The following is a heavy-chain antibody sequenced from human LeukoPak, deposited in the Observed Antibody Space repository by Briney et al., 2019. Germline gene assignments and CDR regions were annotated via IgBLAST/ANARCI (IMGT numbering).Heavy chain of an antibody. Sequence: HGESLKISXKGSGYSFTSYWIGWVRQMPGKGLEWMGIIYPGDSDTMYSPSFQGQVTISADKSVSTAYLQWSRLKASDTAMYYCARLVEVAGRLDYWGQGTPVIVSS. D-gene: IGHD6-19*01. CDR2: IYPGDSDT. V-gene: IGHV5-51*01. CDR3: ARLVEVAGRLDY. CDR1: GYSFTSYW. J-gene: IGHJ4*02.